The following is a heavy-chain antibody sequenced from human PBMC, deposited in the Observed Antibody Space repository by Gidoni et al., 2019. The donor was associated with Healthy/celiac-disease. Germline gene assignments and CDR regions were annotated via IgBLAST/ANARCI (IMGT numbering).Heavy chain of an antibody. J-gene: IGHJ4*02. CDR2: IKQEGSEK. Sequence: EVLLLESGGVLVQPGGSLRLSCAASGFTFSSYWMRWVRKAPGKGLAWVANIKQEGSEKYYVDSVKGRFTISRDNAKNSMYLKMNSLRAEETAVYYCARFIAALRFADYWGQGTLVTVSS. V-gene: IGHV3-7*03. CDR1: GFTFSSYW. CDR3: ARFIAALRFADY. D-gene: IGHD6-13*01.